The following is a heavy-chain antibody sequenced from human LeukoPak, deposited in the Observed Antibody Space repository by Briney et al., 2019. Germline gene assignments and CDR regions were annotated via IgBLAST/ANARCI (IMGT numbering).Heavy chain of an antibody. CDR1: GGSISSYY. V-gene: IGHV4-4*07. D-gene: IGHD2-15*01. CDR3: ARGSCSGGGCHMDV. CDR2: IYTSGST. Sequence: PSETLSLTCTVSGGSISSYYWSWIRQPAGKGLEWIGRIYTSGSTNYNPSLKSRVTMSVDTSKNQFSLKLSSVTAADTAVYYCARGSCSGGGCHMDVWGQGTTVTVSS. J-gene: IGHJ6*02.